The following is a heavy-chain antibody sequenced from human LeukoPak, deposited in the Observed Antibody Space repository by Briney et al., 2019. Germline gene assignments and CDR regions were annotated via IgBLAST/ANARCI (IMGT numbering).Heavy chain of an antibody. D-gene: IGHD1-1*01. J-gene: IGHJ4*02. CDR1: GGSISGGGYS. V-gene: IGHV4-30-2*01. Sequence: SQTLSLTCAVSGGSISGGGYSWSWIRQPPGKGLEWIGYIYHSGSTYYNPSLKSRVTISVDRSKNQFSLKLSSVTAADTAVYYCARGPLESYFDYWGQGTLVTVSS. CDR2: IYHSGST. CDR3: ARGPLESYFDY.